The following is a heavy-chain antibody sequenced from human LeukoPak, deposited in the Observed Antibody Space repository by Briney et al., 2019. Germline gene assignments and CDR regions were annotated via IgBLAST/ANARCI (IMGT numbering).Heavy chain of an antibody. CDR3: ARIGRGGDFDY. D-gene: IGHD2-21*01. CDR2: ISYDGSNK. V-gene: IGHV3-30*04. J-gene: IGHJ4*02. Sequence: GSLRLSCAASGFTFSSYAMHWVRQAPGKGLEWVAVISYDGSNKYYADSVKGRFTISRDNSKNTLYLQMNSLRAEDTAVYYCARIGRGGDFDYWGQGTLVTVSS. CDR1: GFTFSSYA.